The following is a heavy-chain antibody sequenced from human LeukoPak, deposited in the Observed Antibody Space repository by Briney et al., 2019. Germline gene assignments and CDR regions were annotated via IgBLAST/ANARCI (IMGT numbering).Heavy chain of an antibody. D-gene: IGHD3-10*01. Sequence: GGSLRLSCAASGFTFSSYSMNWVRQVPGKGLEWVSAISGDGGTTYYADSVRGRFTVSKDNSENTLYLRMNSLRAEDTAVYYCARVPGSYYVDFDYWGQGTLVTVSS. V-gene: IGHV3-23*01. CDR3: ARVPGSYYVDFDY. CDR2: ISGDGGTT. CDR1: GFTFSSYS. J-gene: IGHJ4*02.